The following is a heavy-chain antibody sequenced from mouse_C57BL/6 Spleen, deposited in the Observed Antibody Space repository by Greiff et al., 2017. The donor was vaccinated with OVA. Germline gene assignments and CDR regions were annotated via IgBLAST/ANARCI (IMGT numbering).Heavy chain of an antibody. CDR3: ARAEEVPNMEY. Sequence: VQLQQPGAELVMPGASVKLSCKASGYTFTSYWMHWVKQRPGQGLEWIGEIDPSDSYTNYNQKFKGKSTLTVDKSSSTAYMQLSSLTSEDSAVYFCARAEEVPNMEYWGQENSVTVS. CDR2: IDPSDSYT. CDR1: GYTFTSYW. V-gene: IGHV1-69*01. J-gene: IGHJ4*01.